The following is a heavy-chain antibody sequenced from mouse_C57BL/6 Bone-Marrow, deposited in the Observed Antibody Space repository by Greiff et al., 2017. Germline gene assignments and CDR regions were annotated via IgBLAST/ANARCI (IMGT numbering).Heavy chain of an antibody. CDR2: IDPENGAT. D-gene: IGHD2-1*01. Sequence: VQLKQSGAELVRPGASVKLSCTASGFNIKDDYMHWVKQRPEQGLEWIGWIDPENGATETASKFQCKATIPADTSSNTAYLQLSSLTSEDTAVYYCTIYYGNLRGAYWGQGTLVTVSA. V-gene: IGHV14-4*01. J-gene: IGHJ3*01. CDR1: GFNIKDDY. CDR3: TIYYGNLRGAY.